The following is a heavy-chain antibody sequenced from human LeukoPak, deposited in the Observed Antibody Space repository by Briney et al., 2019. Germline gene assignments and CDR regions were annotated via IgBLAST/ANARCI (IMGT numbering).Heavy chain of an antibody. J-gene: IGHJ5*02. Sequence: GGSLRLSCAASGFTFSSYAMHWVRQAPGKGLEYVSAISSNGGSTYYANSVKGRFTISRDNSKNTLYLQMGSLRAEDMAVYYCVRAVRIAAREDWFDPWGQGTLVTVSS. V-gene: IGHV3-64*01. CDR1: GFTFSSYA. D-gene: IGHD6-6*01. CDR3: VRAVRIAAREDWFDP. CDR2: ISSNGGST.